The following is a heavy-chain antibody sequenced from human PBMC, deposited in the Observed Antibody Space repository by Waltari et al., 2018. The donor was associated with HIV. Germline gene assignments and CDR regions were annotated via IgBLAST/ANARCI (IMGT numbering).Heavy chain of an antibody. J-gene: IGHJ6*02. Sequence: EAQLVEYGGGVARRGGSLRLFCVVCGVHLYAYNMNWVRQAPGMWLEWVASSDWNGDDLRYADSVKGRFLISRDNTQDSLHLRMTSLRIEDTAQYFCTRDGPYYYFGFDVWGHGVSVTVSS. CDR2: SDWNGDDL. V-gene: IGHV3-20*04. CDR3: TRDGPYYYFGFDV. CDR1: GVHLYAYN.